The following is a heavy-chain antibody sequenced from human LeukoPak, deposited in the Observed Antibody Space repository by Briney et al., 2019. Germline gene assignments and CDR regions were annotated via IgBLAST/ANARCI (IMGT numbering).Heavy chain of an antibody. V-gene: IGHV1-69*01. Sequence: SVKVSCKASGGTFSSYAISWVRQAPGQGLEWMGGIIPIFGTANYAQKFQGRVTITADESTSAAYMELSSLRSEDTAVYYCATLPVYAPGWYFDLWGRGTLVTVSS. J-gene: IGHJ2*01. CDR2: IIPIFGTA. CDR1: GGTFSSYA. CDR3: ATLPVYAPGWYFDL. D-gene: IGHD5/OR15-5a*01.